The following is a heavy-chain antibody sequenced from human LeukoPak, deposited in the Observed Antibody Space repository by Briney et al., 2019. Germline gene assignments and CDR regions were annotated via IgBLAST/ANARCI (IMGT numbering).Heavy chain of an antibody. Sequence: GGSLRLSCAASGFTFSSYAMHWVRQAPGKGLEWVAVISYDGSNKYYADSVKGRFTISRDNSKNTLYLQMNSLRAEDTAVYYCAGDHGDYEHFDYWGQGTLVTVSS. J-gene: IGHJ4*02. CDR1: GFTFSSYA. CDR3: AGDHGDYEHFDY. D-gene: IGHD4-17*01. V-gene: IGHV3-30-3*01. CDR2: ISYDGSNK.